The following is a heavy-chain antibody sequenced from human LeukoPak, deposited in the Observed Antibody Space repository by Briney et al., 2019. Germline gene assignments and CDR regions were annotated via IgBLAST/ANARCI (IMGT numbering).Heavy chain of an antibody. CDR2: IKQDGSEK. CDR1: GFTFSIYW. Sequence: PGGSLRLSCAASGFTFSIYWMSWVRQAPGKGPEWVANIKQDGSEKYYVDSVKGRFTISRDNAKNSLYLQMNSLRAEDTAVYYCASVPYDSSGYLVTFDYWGQGTLVTVSS. CDR3: ASVPYDSSGYLVTFDY. J-gene: IGHJ4*02. D-gene: IGHD3-22*01. V-gene: IGHV3-7*01.